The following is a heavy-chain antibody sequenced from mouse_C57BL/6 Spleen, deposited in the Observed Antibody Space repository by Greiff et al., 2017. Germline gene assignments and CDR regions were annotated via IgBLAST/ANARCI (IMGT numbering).Heavy chain of an antibody. V-gene: IGHV1-18*01. CDR1: GYTFTDYN. CDR3: ARRYYYDYNYLDY. Sequence: EVQLQQSGPELVKPGASVKIPCKASGYTFTDYNMDWVKQSHGKSLEWIGDINPNNGGTNYNQKFKGKATLTVDKSSSTAYMELRSLTSEDTAVYYCARRYYYDYNYLDYWGQGTTLTVSS. D-gene: IGHD2-4*01. CDR2: INPNNGGT. J-gene: IGHJ2*01.